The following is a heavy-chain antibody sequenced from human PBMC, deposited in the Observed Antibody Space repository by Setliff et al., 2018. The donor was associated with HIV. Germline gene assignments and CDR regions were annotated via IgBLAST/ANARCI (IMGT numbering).Heavy chain of an antibody. J-gene: IGHJ4*02. CDR1: GFTFSSYA. CDR3: AKITAAYTSGSWLHY. D-gene: IGHD3-10*01. V-gene: IGHV3-23*01. CDR2: ISGSGGNT. Sequence: PGGSLRLSCASSGFTFSSYAMTWVRQAPGKGLECVAVISGSGGNTYYADSVKGRFVISREKSKSTLYLQMNSLRAEDTAVYYCAKITAAYTSGSWLHYWGQGTLVTVSS.